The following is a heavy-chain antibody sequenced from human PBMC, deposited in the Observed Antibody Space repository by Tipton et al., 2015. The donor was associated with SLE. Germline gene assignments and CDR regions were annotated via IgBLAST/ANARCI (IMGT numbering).Heavy chain of an antibody. CDR3: ARGRYFDSTGFRSEHWFFGMDV. D-gene: IGHD3-22*01. V-gene: IGHV4-59*01. CDR1: TGSISSFY. Sequence: TLSLTCTVSTGSISSFYWSWIRQSPGKGLEWIGLTYHSGATNYNPSLNSRVFISIDTSRKQFSLRLLSVSAADTAVYYCARGRYFDSTGFRSEHWFFGMDVWGQGTTVTVSS. CDR2: TYHSGAT. J-gene: IGHJ6*02.